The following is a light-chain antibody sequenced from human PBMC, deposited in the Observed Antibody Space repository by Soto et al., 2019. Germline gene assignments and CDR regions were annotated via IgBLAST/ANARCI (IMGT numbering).Light chain of an antibody. CDR3: QTWGSGIHYV. CDR1: SGHSSYA. J-gene: IGLJ1*01. CDR2: LNSDGSH. V-gene: IGLV4-69*01. Sequence: QLVLTQSPSASASLGASVTLTCTLSSGHSSYAIAWHQQQPEKGPRYLLKLNSDGSHSKGDGIPDRFSGSSSGAERYLTISSPQSEDEADYYCQTWGSGIHYVFGTGTKLTVL.